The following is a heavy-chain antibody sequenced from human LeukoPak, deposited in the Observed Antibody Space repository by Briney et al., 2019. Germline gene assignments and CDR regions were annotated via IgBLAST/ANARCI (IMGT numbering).Heavy chain of an antibody. D-gene: IGHD3-3*01. CDR1: GGTFSSYA. CDR2: IIPIFGTA. J-gene: IGHJ5*02. Sequence: VASVKVSCKASGGTFSSYAISWVRQAPGQGLEWMGGIIPIFGTANYAQKFQGRVTITTDESTSTAYMELSSLRSEDTAVYYCATNYDSRSGGPGNWFDPWGQGTLVTVSS. CDR3: ATNYDSRSGGPGNWFDP. V-gene: IGHV1-69*05.